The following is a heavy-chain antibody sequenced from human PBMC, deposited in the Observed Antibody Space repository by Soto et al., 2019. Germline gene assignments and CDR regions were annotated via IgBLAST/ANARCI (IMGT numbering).Heavy chain of an antibody. D-gene: IGHD1-26*01. V-gene: IGHV3-23*01. CDR1: WLTFISYA. J-gene: IGHJ4*02. Sequence: GGCLGIACSSSWLTFISYAVSWVRKAPGKGLEWVSSISGSGGSTYYADSVKGRFTISRDNSKNTLYLQMNSLRAEDTAVYYCAKVWSYYLGYFDYWGQGALVNVSS. CDR3: AKVWSYYLGYFDY. CDR2: ISGSGGST.